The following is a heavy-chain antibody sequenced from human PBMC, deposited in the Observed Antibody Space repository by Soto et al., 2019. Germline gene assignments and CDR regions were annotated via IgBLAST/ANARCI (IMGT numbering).Heavy chain of an antibody. D-gene: IGHD2-15*01. Sequence: QVQLQESGPGLVKPSQTLSLTCTVSCGSISSGGYYWSWIRQHPGTGLEWIGYIYYSGSTYYNPSLKSRVTISVDTSKNQFSLKLSSVTAADTAVYYCARDVVVAASPIGYWYFDLWGRGTLVTVSS. V-gene: IGHV4-31*03. CDR2: IYYSGST. CDR1: CGSISSGGYY. CDR3: ARDVVVAASPIGYWYFDL. J-gene: IGHJ2*01.